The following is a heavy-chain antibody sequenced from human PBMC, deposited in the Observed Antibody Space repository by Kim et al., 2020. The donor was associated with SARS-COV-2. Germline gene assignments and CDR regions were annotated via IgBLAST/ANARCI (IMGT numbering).Heavy chain of an antibody. CDR2: LYTGGKT. V-gene: IGHV3-53*01. J-gene: IGHJ4*02. D-gene: IGHD1-26*01. CDR1: GFSVSLYY. Sequence: GGSLRLSCVASGFSVSLYYMSWVRQAPGRGLEWVSLLYTGGKTFYADSVKGRFTISRDTSKNTLYLQMNSLRAEDTAVYYCASDGHSGSYLDHWGQGPLV. CDR3: ASDGHSGSYLDH.